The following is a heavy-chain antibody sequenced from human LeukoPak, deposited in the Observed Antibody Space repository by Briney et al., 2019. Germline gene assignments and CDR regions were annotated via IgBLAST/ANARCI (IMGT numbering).Heavy chain of an antibody. J-gene: IGHJ4*02. CDR1: GGSVSSGSYY. CDR3: ARGPLIEYYDFDY. Sequence: PSETLSLTCTVSGGSVSSGSYYWSWIRQPPGKGLEWIGYIYYSGSTNYNPSLKSRVTISVDTSKNQFSLKLNSVTAADTAVYYCARGPLIEYYDFDYWGQGTLVTVSS. V-gene: IGHV4-61*01. D-gene: IGHD3-10*01. CDR2: IYYSGST.